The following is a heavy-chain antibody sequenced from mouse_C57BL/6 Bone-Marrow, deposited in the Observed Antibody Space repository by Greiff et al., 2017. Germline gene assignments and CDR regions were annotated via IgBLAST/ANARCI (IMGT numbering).Heavy chain of an antibody. J-gene: IGHJ4*01. CDR2: IYPSGSET. Sequence: QVQLQQPGAELVRPGSSVKLSCKASGFTFTSYWMAWVKQRPGQGLEWIGTIYPSGSETHYNHKFKDKDTLTVDKSSSTAYMQLSRLTSEDSAVYDFARGLYSNYDLAMDYWGQGTSVTVSS. V-gene: IGHV1-61*01. CDR1: GFTFTSYW. D-gene: IGHD2-5*01. CDR3: ARGLYSNYDLAMDY.